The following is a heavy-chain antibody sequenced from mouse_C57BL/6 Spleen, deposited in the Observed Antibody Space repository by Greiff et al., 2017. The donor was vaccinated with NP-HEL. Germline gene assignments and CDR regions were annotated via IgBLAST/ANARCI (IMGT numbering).Heavy chain of an antibody. CDR2: IDPSDSYT. V-gene: IGHV1-50*01. D-gene: IGHD1-1*01. Sequence: QVQLKQPGAELVKPGASVKLSCKASGYTFTSYWMQWVKQRPGQGLEWIGEIDPSDSYTNYNQKFKGKATLTVDTSSSTAYMQLSSLTSEDSAVYYCARWDGSSYVGDYYFDYWGQGTTLTVSS. CDR3: ARWDGSSYVGDYYFDY. CDR1: GYTFTSYW. J-gene: IGHJ2*01.